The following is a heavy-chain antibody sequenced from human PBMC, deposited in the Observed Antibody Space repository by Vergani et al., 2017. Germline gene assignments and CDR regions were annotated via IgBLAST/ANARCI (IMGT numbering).Heavy chain of an antibody. V-gene: IGHV4-31*03. CDR3: ARAPPLRITMVRGVIPRDAFDI. J-gene: IGHJ3*02. CDR2: IYYSGST. Sequence: QVQLQESGPGLVKPSQTLSLTCTVSGGSISSGGYYWSWIRQHPGKGLEWIGYIYYSGSTYYNPSLKSRVTISVDTSKNQFSLKLSSVTAADTAVYYCARAPPLRITMVRGVIPRDAFDIWGQGTMVTVSS. D-gene: IGHD3-10*01. CDR1: GGSISSGGYY.